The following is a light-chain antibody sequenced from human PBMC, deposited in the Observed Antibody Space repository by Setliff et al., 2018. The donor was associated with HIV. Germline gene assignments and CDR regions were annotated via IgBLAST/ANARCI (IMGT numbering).Light chain of an antibody. CDR1: SSDVGGYNF. J-gene: IGLJ1*01. CDR2: DVS. Sequence: SALTQPPSAPGSPGQSVTISCTGTSSDVGGYNFVSWYQHHPGNAPKLMIYDVSKRPSGVPDRFSGSKSGNTASLTVSGLQAEDEADYYCSSYAGSSFYVFGTGTKV. CDR3: SSYAGSSFYV. V-gene: IGLV2-8*01.